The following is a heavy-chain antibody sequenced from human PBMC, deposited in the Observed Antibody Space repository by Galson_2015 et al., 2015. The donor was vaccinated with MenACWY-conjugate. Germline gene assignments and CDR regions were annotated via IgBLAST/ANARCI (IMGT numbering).Heavy chain of an antibody. Sequence: ETLSLTCGVHDGSLTGASWSWIRPPPGKGLEWIGEINHVGDTDYNPSLRGRVTISLDTSKNQFSLRLSSVTAADTAVYYCARLVTRGITIFGAHPRASYGMDVWGQGTTVTVSS. CDR3: ARLVTRGITIFGAHPRASYGMDV. D-gene: IGHD3-3*01. CDR1: DGSLTGAS. J-gene: IGHJ6*02. CDR2: INHVGDT. V-gene: IGHV4-34*01.